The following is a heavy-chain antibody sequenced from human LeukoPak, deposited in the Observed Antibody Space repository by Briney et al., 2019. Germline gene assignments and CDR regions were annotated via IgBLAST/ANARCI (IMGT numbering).Heavy chain of an antibody. V-gene: IGHV4-59*12. J-gene: IGHJ4*02. CDR1: GGSISSYY. Sequence: SETLSLTCTVSGGSISSYYWSWIRQPPGKGLEWIGYIYYSGSTNYNPSLKSRVTISVDTSKNQFSLKLSSVTAADTAVYYCARRPIYYDSSGYYFDYWGQGTLVTVSS. CDR2: IYYSGST. D-gene: IGHD3-22*01. CDR3: ARRPIYYDSSGYYFDY.